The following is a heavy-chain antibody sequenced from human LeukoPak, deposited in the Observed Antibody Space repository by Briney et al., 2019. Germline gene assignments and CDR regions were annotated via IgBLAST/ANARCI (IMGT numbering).Heavy chain of an antibody. CDR1: GFTFSSYG. V-gene: IGHV3-30*02. CDR3: ASGPIPYDSSGYPDY. J-gene: IGHJ4*02. Sequence: GGSLRLTCAASGFTFSSYGMHWVRQAPGKGLEWMAFIRYDGSNKYYADSVKGRFTISRDNSKNTLYLQMNSLRAEDTAVYYCASGPIPYDSSGYPDYWGQGTLVTVSS. CDR2: IRYDGSNK. D-gene: IGHD3-22*01.